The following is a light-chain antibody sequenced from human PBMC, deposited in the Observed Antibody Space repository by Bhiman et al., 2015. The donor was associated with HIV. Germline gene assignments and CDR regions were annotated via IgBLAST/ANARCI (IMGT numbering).Light chain of an antibody. CDR3: QSYDNSLNGWV. V-gene: IGLV1-44*01. CDR1: SSNIGSYT. Sequence: QSVVTQPPSASGTPGQRVTISCSGSSSNIGSYTVTWYQHFTGMTPKLLIYRNDQRPSGVPDRISGSKSGTSASLAITGLQAEDEADYYCQSYDNSLNGWVFGGGTKLTVL. J-gene: IGLJ3*02. CDR2: RND.